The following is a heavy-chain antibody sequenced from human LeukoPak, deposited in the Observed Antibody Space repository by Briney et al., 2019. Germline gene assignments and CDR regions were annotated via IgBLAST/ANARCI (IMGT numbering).Heavy chain of an antibody. CDR2: ISPSGITT. D-gene: IGHD6-19*01. Sequence: GGSLRLSCAVSGFTFSDHYVSWIRQAPGKGLDWLSYISPSGITTKYADSVEGRFTVSRDNAKNSVFLQLNNLRVEDTAVYFCARQRSSYYFDSWGQGTLVTVSS. V-gene: IGHV3-11*01. CDR3: ARQRSSYYFDS. CDR1: GFTFSDHY. J-gene: IGHJ4*02.